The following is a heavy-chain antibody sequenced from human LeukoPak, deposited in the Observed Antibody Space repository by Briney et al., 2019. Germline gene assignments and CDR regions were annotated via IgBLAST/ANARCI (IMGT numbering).Heavy chain of an antibody. CDR2: INDIGST. Sequence: SETLSLTCTVSGGSISSYYWSWIRQPPGKGLEWIGEINDIGSTSYNPSLKSRVTVSVVTSKNQFSLKLSSVSAADTAVYYCARQREGYFDLWGRGTLVTVSS. J-gene: IGHJ2*01. V-gene: IGHV4-59*08. CDR1: GGSISSYY. CDR3: ARQREGYFDL.